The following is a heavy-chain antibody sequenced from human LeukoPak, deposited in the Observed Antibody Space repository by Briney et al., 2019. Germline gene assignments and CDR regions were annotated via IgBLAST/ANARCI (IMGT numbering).Heavy chain of an antibody. V-gene: IGHV3-33*01. D-gene: IGHD4-17*01. CDR2: IWYDGSNK. CDR1: GFTFSSYG. CDR3: ARDTVTADY. J-gene: IGHJ4*02. Sequence: PGRSLRLSCAASGFTFSSYGMHWVRQAPGKGLEWVAVIWYDGSNKYYADSVKGRFTISRDNSKNTLYLQMNSLRAEDTAVYYCARDTVTADYWGQGTLATVSS.